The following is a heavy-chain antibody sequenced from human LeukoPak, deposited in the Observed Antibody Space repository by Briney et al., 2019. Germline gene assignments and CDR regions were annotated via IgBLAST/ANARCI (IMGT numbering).Heavy chain of an antibody. V-gene: IGHV3-33*06. CDR2: IWYDGSNK. D-gene: IGHD3-10*01. Sequence: SGRSLRLSCAASGFTFSSYGMHWVRQAPGKGLEWVAVIWYDGSNKYYADSVKGRFTISRDNSKNTLYLQMNSLRAEDTAVYYCAKDPWGGFGELYYWGQGTLVTVSS. CDR1: GFTFSSYG. J-gene: IGHJ4*02. CDR3: AKDPWGGFGELYY.